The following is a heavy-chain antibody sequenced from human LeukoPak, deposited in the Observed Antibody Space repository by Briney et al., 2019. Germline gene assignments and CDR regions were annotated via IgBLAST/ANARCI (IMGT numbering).Heavy chain of an antibody. CDR1: GFTFTTHA. D-gene: IGHD5-18*01. J-gene: IGHJ4*02. V-gene: IGHV3-23*01. Sequence: GGSLRLSCAGSGFTFTTHAMSWLRQAPGKGLEWVSGVSGSGDSTYYADSVKGRFTISRDNAKNSLYLQMSSLRAEDTAVYYGATEVNTATNYWGQGTLVTVSS. CDR3: ATEVNTATNY. CDR2: VSGSGDST.